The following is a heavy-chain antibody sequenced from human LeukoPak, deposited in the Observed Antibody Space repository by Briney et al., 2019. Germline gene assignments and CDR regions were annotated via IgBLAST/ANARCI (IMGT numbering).Heavy chain of an antibody. D-gene: IGHD1-26*01. CDR2: VNSDGSSA. Sequence: GGSLRLSCAASGFTFSSHAMSWVRQAPGKGLEWVSGVNSDGSSAYYADPVRGRFTIFRDNSKSALFLQMNSLRAEDTAVYYCASGSGSIGYWGQGTLVTVSS. V-gene: IGHV3-23*01. CDR1: GFTFSSHA. J-gene: IGHJ4*02. CDR3: ASGSGSIGY.